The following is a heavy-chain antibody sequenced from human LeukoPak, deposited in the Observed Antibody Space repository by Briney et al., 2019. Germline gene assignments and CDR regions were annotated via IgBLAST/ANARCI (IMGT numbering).Heavy chain of an antibody. V-gene: IGHV1-46*01. CDR1: GYTFTSYY. D-gene: IGHD3-10*01. CDR3: ATEIVTYYYGSGSYHH. J-gene: IGHJ4*02. CDR2: INPSGGST. Sequence: ASVKVSCKASGYTFTSYYMHWVRQAPGQGLEWMGIINPSGGSTSYAQKFQGRVTMTEDTSTDTAYMELSSLRSEDTAVYYCATEIVTYYYGSGSYHHWGQGTLVTVSS.